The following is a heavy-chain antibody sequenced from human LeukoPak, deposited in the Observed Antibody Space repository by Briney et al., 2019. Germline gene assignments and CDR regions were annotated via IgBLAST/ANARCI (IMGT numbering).Heavy chain of an antibody. D-gene: IGHD3-9*01. V-gene: IGHV3-74*01. Sequence: PGGCLRLSCAASGFTFSAYWMHWVRQAPGKGLVWVSRVKYDGSTTAYADSVKGRFTISRDNAKNILYLQMNSLRVEDTAVYYCARDLDWLLFDYWGQGTLVTVSS. CDR3: ARDLDWLLFDY. CDR1: GFTFSAYW. J-gene: IGHJ4*02. CDR2: VKYDGSTT.